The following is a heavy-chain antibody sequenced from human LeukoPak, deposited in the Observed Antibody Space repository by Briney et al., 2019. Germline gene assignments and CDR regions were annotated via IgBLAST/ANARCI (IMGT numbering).Heavy chain of an antibody. CDR3: ARELYSYGSHNQAYYDSSGSNWFDP. D-gene: IGHD3-22*01. V-gene: IGHV1-46*01. J-gene: IGHJ5*02. CDR2: INPSGGST. CDR1: GYTFTSYY. Sequence: ASVKVSCKASGYTFTSYYMHWVRQAPGQGLEWMGIINPSGGSTSYAQQFQGRVTMTRDMSTSTVYMELSRLRSEDTAVYYCARELYSYGSHNQAYYDSSGSNWFDPWGQGTLVTVSS.